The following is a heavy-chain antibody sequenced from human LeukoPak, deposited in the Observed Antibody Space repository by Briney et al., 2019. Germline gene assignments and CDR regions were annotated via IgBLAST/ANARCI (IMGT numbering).Heavy chain of an antibody. V-gene: IGHV3-23*01. Sequence: GGSLTLSCAAPKFTFSSYAMTWVRQAPGQGLQWVSTITGSGTGTFYADSVKGRFTVSRDNSKNTLYLQMNSLRAEDTAVFYCARSGYCTCPSCYYDYWGQGTLVTVSS. CDR3: ARSGYCTCPSCYYDY. J-gene: IGHJ4*02. CDR1: KFTFSSYA. CDR2: ITGSGTGT. D-gene: IGHD2-2*01.